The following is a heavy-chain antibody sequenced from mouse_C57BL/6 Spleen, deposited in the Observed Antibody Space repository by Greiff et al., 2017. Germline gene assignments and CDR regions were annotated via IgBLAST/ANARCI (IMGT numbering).Heavy chain of an antibody. CDR2: IYWDDAK. V-gene: IGHV8-12*01. J-gene: IGHJ4*01. CDR1: GFSLSTSGMG. CDR3: ARDGVYAKEY. Sequence: QVTLKESGPGILQSSQTLSLTCSFSGFSLSTSGMGVSWIRQPSGKGLEWLAHIYWDDAKRYNPSLERRLTISKDTSRNQVFLKITSVDTADTATYYCARDGVYAKEYWGQGTSVTVSS. D-gene: IGHD1-1*02.